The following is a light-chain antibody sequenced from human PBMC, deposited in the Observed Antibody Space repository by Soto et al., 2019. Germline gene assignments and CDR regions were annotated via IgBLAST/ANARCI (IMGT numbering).Light chain of an antibody. CDR2: AAS. CDR3: QQSYSTPHVT. J-gene: IGKJ4*01. Sequence: DIQMTQSPSSLSASVGDRVTITCRASQSISSYLNWYQQKPGKAPKLLIYAASSLQSGVPSRFSGSGSGTDFTLTISSLQPEDFATYYCQQSYSTPHVTFGGGTKV. CDR1: QSISSY. V-gene: IGKV1-39*01.